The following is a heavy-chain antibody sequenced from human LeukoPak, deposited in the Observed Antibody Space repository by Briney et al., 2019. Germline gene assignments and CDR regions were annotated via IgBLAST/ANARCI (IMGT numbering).Heavy chain of an antibody. CDR2: ISSSGHAI. D-gene: IGHD3-3*01. V-gene: IGHV3-48*03. Sequence: GGSLRLSCAASGFTFSSCEMNWVRQAPGKGLEWVSYISSSGHAIYYADSVKGRFTISRDNAKNSLYLQMNSLRAEDTAVYYCGRQHYGFWLPADYWGQGTLVTVSS. CDR3: GRQHYGFWLPADY. CDR1: GFTFSSCE. J-gene: IGHJ4*02.